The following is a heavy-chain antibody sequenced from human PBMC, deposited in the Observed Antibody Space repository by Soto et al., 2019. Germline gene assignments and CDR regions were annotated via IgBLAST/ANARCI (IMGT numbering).Heavy chain of an antibody. Sequence: EVQLVESGGGLVQPGGSLRLSCAASGFTFSSYDMHWVRQATGKGLEWVSVIGTAGDTYYPGSVKGRFTISRENAKNSFYLQMNSLRAEDTAVYSCARAAGYSYGSYYYYYGMDVWGQGTTVTVAS. J-gene: IGHJ6*02. CDR3: ARAAGYSYGSYYYYYGMDV. D-gene: IGHD5-18*01. V-gene: IGHV3-13*01. CDR2: IGTAGDT. CDR1: GFTFSSYD.